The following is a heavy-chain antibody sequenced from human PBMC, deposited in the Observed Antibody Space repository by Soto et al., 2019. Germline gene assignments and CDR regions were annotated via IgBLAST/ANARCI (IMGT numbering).Heavy chain of an antibody. D-gene: IGHD3-22*01. CDR3: ARGLYDSSGYFDY. J-gene: IGHJ4*02. CDR1: GFTFRNFG. Sequence: QVQLMESGGGVVQPGRSLTLSCAASGFTFRNFGMHWVRQAPGKGLEWVTVIWYDESKKYYADSVKGRFTISRDNSKNTLYLQMNSLSAEDTAVYYCARGLYDSSGYFDYWGQGILVSVSS. V-gene: IGHV3-33*01. CDR2: IWYDESKK.